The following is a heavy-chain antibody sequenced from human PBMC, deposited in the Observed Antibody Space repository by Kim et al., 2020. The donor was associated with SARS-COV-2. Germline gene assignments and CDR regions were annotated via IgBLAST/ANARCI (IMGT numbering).Heavy chain of an antibody. V-gene: IGHV5-51*01. J-gene: IGHJ4*02. CDR2: T. D-gene: IGHD5-12*01. Sequence: TRYSPSFQGQVTISADKSISTAYLQWSSLKASDTAMYYCARLSVEMATIDWGQGTLVTVSS. CDR3: ARLSVEMATID.